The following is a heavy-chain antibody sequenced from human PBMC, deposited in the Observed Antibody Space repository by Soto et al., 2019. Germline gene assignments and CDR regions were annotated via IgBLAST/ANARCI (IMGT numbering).Heavy chain of an antibody. CDR2: IYYSGST. CDR1: GGSISSGGYY. CDR3: ARDSRGRLDY. Sequence: PSETLSLTCTVSGGSISSGGYYWSWIRQHPGKGLEWIGYIYYSGSTYYNPSLKSRVTISVDTSKNQFSLKLSSVTAADTAVYYCARDSRGRLDYWGQGTLVTVSS. V-gene: IGHV4-31*03. J-gene: IGHJ4*02.